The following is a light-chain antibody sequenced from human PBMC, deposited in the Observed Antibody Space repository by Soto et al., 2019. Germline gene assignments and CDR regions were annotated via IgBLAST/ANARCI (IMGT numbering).Light chain of an antibody. CDR1: QSISSY. V-gene: IGKV1-39*01. J-gene: IGKJ4*01. Sequence: DIQMTQSPSSLSASVGDRVTITCRASQSISSYLSWYQHKPGKAPKLLIYAASSLQSGVPSRFSGSGSGTDFTLTISSLQPEDFATYYCQQSYRTPLTFGGGTKVEIK. CDR3: QQSYRTPLT. CDR2: AAS.